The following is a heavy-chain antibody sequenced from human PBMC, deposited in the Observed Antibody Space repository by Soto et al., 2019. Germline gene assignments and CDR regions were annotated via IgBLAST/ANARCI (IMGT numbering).Heavy chain of an antibody. V-gene: IGHV4-59*08. D-gene: IGHD3-10*01. CDR3: ARHNGITMVRGVITPIEFDY. J-gene: IGHJ4*02. CDR2: IYYSGST. Sequence: NPSETLSLTCTVSGGSISSYYWSWIRQPPGKGLEWIGYIYYSGSTNYNPSLKSRVTISVDTSKNQFSLKLSSVTAADTAVYYCARHNGITMVRGVITPIEFDYWGQGTLVTVSS. CDR1: GGSISSYY.